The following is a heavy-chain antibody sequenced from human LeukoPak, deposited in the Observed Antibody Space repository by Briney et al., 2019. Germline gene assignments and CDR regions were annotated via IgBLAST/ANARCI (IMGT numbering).Heavy chain of an antibody. CDR2: IYSGGST. Sequence: PGGSLRLSCAASGFTLSSNYMSWVRQAPGKGLEWVSVIYSGGSTYYADSVKGRFTISRDNPKNTLYLQMNSLRAEDTAVYYCPRDNYCSSTSCTDYYGMDVWGQGSTVTVSS. D-gene: IGHD2-2*01. V-gene: IGHV3-66*01. CDR3: PRDNYCSSTSCTDYYGMDV. J-gene: IGHJ6*02. CDR1: GFTLSSNY.